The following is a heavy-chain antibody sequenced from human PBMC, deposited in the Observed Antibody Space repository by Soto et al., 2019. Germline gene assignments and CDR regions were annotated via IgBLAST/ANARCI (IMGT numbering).Heavy chain of an antibody. D-gene: IGHD3-10*01. CDR2: ISRSSNHI. CDR3: AKDRGRGSPVSGGMDV. Sequence: GGSLRLSCAASGFSFSNYTMNWVRQAPGKGLEWVSVISRSSNHIYYADSMKGRFTISRDNAKNSLYPQMNSLRAEDTAVYYCAKDRGRGSPVSGGMDVWGQGTTVTVSS. J-gene: IGHJ6*02. V-gene: IGHV3-21*01. CDR1: GFSFSNYT.